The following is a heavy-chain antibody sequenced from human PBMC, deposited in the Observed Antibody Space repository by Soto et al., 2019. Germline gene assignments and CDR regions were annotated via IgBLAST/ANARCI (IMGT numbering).Heavy chain of an antibody. CDR1: GGSISSGGYS. CDR2: IYHSGST. J-gene: IGHJ4*02. D-gene: IGHD6-13*01. Sequence: TSETLSLTCAVSGGSISSGGYSWSWIRQPPGKGLEWIGYIYHSGSTYYNPSLKSRVTISVDRSKNQFSLKLSSVTAADTAVYYCARAKAAAGMYYFDYWGQGTLVTVSS. CDR3: ARAKAAAGMYYFDY. V-gene: IGHV4-30-2*01.